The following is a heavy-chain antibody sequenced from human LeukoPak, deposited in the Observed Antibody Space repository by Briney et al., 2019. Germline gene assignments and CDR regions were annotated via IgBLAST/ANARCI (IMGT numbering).Heavy chain of an antibody. D-gene: IGHD3-16*02. CDR3: ARGNAYTSTVIFYFAFDI. CDR1: GCTFSSNA. CDR2: ISSDGTNK. V-gene: IGHV3-30-3*01. J-gene: IGHJ3*02. Sequence: GGSLRLSCAASGCTFSSNAIHRVRQAPGKGLEWVAVISSDGTNKYYADSVKGRFTISRDNSKNTLYLQMSSLRAEDTAVYFCARGNAYTSTVIFYFAFDIWGQGTMVTVSS.